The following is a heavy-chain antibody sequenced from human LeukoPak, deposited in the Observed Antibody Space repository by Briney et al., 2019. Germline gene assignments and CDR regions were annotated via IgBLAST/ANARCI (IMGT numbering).Heavy chain of an antibody. CDR1: GYTFTSYG. V-gene: IGHV1-18*01. D-gene: IGHD4-17*01. J-gene: IGHJ6*03. CDR2: ISAYNGNT. Sequence: ASVKVSCKASGYTFTSYGISWVRQAPGQGLEWMGWISAYNGNTNYAQKLQGRVTMTTDTSTSTAYMELRSLRSDDTAVYYCARAVDYGDYGINYYYYYMDVWGKGTTVTVSS. CDR3: ARAVDYGDYGINYYYYYMDV.